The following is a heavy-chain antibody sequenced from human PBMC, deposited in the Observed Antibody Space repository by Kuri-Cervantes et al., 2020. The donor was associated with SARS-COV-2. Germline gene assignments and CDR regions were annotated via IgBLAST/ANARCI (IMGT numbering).Heavy chain of an antibody. CDR1: EFSISDNY. CDR2: ISGSGGST. D-gene: IGHD2-2*01. CDR3: ASDCSTTSCYPY. J-gene: IGHJ4*02. V-gene: IGHV3-11*04. Sequence: GESLKISCAASEFSISDNYMSWVRQAPGKGLEWVSAISGSGGSTYYADSVKGRFTISRDNAKNSLYLQMNSLRVEDTAVYYCASDCSTTSCYPYWGQGNLVNGYS.